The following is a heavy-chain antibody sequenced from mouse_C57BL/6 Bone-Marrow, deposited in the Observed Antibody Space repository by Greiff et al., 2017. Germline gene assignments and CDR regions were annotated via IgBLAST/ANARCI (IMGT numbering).Heavy chain of an antibody. V-gene: IGHV1-42*01. CDR2: INPSTGGT. CDR1: GYSFTGYY. D-gene: IGHD2-3*01. J-gene: IGHJ3*01. Sequence: EVKLQESGPELVKPGASVKISCKASGYSFTGYYMNWVKQSPEKSLEWIGEINPSTGGTTYNQKFKAKATLTVDKSSSTAYMQLKSLTSEDSAVYYCARSRWLTFAYWGQGTLVTVSA. CDR3: ARSRWLTFAY.